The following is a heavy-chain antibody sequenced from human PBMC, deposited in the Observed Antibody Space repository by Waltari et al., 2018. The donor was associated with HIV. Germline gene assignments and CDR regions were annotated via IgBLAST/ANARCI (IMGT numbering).Heavy chain of an antibody. CDR2: ISYSGST. CDR1: GDSISISSYY. J-gene: IGHJ5*02. CDR3: ARRAVVVTAKGPFDP. D-gene: IGHD2-21*02. V-gene: IGHV4-39*01. Sequence: QLQLQESGPGLVKPSETLSLTCTVSGDSISISSYYCGWLRQPPGKGLELIGSISYSGSTYYNPSLKSRVTISVDTSKNQFSLKLSSVTAADTAVYYCARRAVVVTAKGPFDPWGQGTLVTVSS.